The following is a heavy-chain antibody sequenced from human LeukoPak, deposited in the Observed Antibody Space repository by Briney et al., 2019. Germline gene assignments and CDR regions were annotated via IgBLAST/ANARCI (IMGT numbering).Heavy chain of an antibody. J-gene: IGHJ4*02. CDR3: AKDLRGLIAGIEN. V-gene: IGHV3-30*02. CDR1: EFTFSSCG. Sequence: GGSLRLSCVGSEFTFSSCGMHWVRQAPGKGLEWVTFIRYDGSDKYYADSVRGRITISRDNSKNTLYLQMNSLRAEDTALYYCAKDLRGLIAGIENWGQGTLVTVSS. CDR2: IRYDGSDK. D-gene: IGHD3-10*01.